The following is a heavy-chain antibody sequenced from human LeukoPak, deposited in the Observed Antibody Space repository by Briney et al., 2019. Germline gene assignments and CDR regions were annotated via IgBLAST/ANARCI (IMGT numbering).Heavy chain of an antibody. J-gene: IGHJ5*02. Sequence: SETLSLTCTVSGYSISSGYYWGWIRQPPGKGLEWIGSIYHSGSTYYNPSLKSRVTISVDTSKNQFSLKLSSVTAADTAVYYCARDGYYYGSGSYYNVVRFDPWGQGTLVTVSS. CDR1: GYSISSGYY. CDR2: IYHSGST. V-gene: IGHV4-38-2*02. D-gene: IGHD3-10*01. CDR3: ARDGYYYGSGSYYNVVRFDP.